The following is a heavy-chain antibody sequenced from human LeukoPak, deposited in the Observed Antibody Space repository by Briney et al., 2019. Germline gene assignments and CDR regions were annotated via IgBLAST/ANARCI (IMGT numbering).Heavy chain of an antibody. Sequence: KASETLSLTCAVYGGSFSGYYWSWIRQPPGKGLEWIGEINHSGSTNYNPSLKSRVTISVDTSKNQFSLKLSSVTAADTAVYYCARVPNREVATVTRRGIWFDPWGQGTLVTVSS. CDR1: GGSFSGYY. V-gene: IGHV4-34*01. J-gene: IGHJ5*02. CDR3: ARVPNREVATVTRRGIWFDP. CDR2: INHSGST. D-gene: IGHD4-17*01.